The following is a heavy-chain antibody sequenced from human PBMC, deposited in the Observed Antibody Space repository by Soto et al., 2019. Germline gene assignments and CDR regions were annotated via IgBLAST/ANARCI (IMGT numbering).Heavy chain of an antibody. V-gene: IGHV3-21*01. CDR3: ARVVDYGDYVYYMDV. CDR2: ISSSSSYI. J-gene: IGHJ6*03. CDR1: GFTFSSYS. D-gene: IGHD4-17*01. Sequence: GGSLRLSCAASGFTFSSYSMNWVRQAPGKGLEWVSSISSSSSYIYYADSVKGRFTISRDNAKNSLYLQMNSLRAEDTAVYYCARVVDYGDYVYYMDVWGKGTTVTVSS.